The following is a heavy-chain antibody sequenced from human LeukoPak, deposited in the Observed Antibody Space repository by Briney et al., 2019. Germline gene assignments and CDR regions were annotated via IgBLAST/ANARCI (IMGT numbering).Heavy chain of an antibody. J-gene: IGHJ4*02. CDR2: ISAYNGNT. CDR1: GFTFTSYG. CDR3: ARVRPEVAGTPYFDY. Sequence: ASVKVSCKASGFTFTSYGISWVRQAPGQGLEWMGWISAYNGNTNYAQKLQGRVTMTTDTSTSTAYMELRSLRSDDTAVYYCARVRPEVAGTPYFDYWGQGTLVTVSS. V-gene: IGHV1-18*01. D-gene: IGHD6-19*01.